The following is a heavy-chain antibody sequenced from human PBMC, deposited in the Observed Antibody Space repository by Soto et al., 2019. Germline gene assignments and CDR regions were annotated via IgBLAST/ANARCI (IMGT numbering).Heavy chain of an antibody. CDR2: ISTYNGKT. CDR3: ARAGYATSWVCILHTGVHGVEIDF. Sequence: QVKLVQSGAEVKKAGASVKVSCKASGYTFISYGIAWVRQAPGQGREWMGWISTYNGKTNYAQKFQDRVTMTTDTSTSTVYRDVRSLRSDDTALYYCARAGYATSWVCILHTGVHGVEIDFWGQGTLVTVSS. V-gene: IGHV1-18*01. CDR1: GYTFISYG. D-gene: IGHD6-13*01. J-gene: IGHJ4*02.